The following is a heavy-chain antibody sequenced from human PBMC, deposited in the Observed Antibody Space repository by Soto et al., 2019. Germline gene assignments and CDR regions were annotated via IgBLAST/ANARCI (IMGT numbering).Heavy chain of an antibody. D-gene: IGHD6-13*01. Sequence: SETLSLTCTVSGGSITSSNYYWAWVRQPPGKGLEWMGNIYYSGATYYHSSFRSRLTVSVDTTKNQFSLKLTSLTAADTAMYYCASLKVPGNFDHWGQGTLVTVSS. CDR2: IYYSGAT. CDR1: GGSITSSNYY. J-gene: IGHJ4*02. CDR3: ASLKVPGNFDH. V-gene: IGHV4-39*01.